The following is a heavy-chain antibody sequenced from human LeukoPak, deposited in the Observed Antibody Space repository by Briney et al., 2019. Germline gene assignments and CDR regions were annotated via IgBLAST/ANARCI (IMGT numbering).Heavy chain of an antibody. J-gene: IGHJ4*02. CDR1: GFTFSSPA. V-gene: IGHV3-73*01. D-gene: IGHD3-10*01. CDR3: TYTYYYGSGSRGTADY. CDR2: IRCKASSYET. Sequence: GGSLKLSCAASGFTFSSPAMHWVRQASGKGLEWVGRIRCKASSYETAYAASVQCTFSISRDHSKNTAYLQMNSLKTEDTAVYYCTYTYYYGSGSRGTADYCGQGNLGTVSS.